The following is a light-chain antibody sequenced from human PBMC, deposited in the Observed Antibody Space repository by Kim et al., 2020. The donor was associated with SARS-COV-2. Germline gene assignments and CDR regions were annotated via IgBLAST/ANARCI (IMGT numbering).Light chain of an antibody. V-gene: IGKV1-39*01. CDR1: QDISRY. CDR3: QQTSSAPRT. CDR2: TAS. J-gene: IGKJ1*01. Sequence: DIQMTQSPSSLSASVGDRVTITCRASQDISRYLNWYQQKPGKAPKLLIYTASSLQSGVPSRFTGSGSETDFTLTITSLQPEDFATHYSQQTSSAPRTFGQGTKVDIK.